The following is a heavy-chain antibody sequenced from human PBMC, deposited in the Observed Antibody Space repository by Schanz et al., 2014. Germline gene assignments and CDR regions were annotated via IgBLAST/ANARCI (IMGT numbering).Heavy chain of an antibody. V-gene: IGHV4-59*01. J-gene: IGHJ5*02. CDR1: GGSMSGYH. D-gene: IGHD6-13*01. CDR3: ARGAAAGIYNWFDP. Sequence: QVQLQASGPGLVKPSETLSLTCTVSGGSMSGYHWIWIRQPSGRGLEWIGHIYYSGGTHYNPSLESRVTISIDMSKSQFSLTLSTVIAADTAIYFCARGAAAGIYNWFDPWGQGTQVIVSS. CDR2: IYYSGGT.